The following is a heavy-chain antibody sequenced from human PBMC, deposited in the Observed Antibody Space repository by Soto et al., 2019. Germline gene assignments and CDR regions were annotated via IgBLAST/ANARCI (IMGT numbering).Heavy chain of an antibody. D-gene: IGHD6-13*01. J-gene: IGHJ4*02. CDR1: GFTFCSYG. V-gene: IGHV3-30*18. Sequence: WGSTRLSCAASGFTFCSYGMHWVRQAPGKGLEWVAVISYDGSNKYYADSVKGRFTISRDNSKNTLYLQMNSLRAEDTAVYYCAKATGIAAAGTIGWGQGTLVTVSS. CDR3: AKATGIAAAGTIG. CDR2: ISYDGSNK.